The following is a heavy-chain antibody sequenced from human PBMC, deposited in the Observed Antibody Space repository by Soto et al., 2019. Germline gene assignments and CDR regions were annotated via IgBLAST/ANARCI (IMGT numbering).Heavy chain of an antibody. CDR2: AHYGGT. V-gene: IGHV4-59*01. J-gene: IGHJ4*02. Sequence: PSETLSLTCTVSGGSMSSNYWSWIRQSPAKGLEWIGFAHYGGTNYNPSFESRVTMSVDTPKKQFSLELSDVTAADTAVYYCVSYRRAFYFDHWGQGTLVTVSS. CDR1: GGSMSSNY. D-gene: IGHD4-4*01. CDR3: VSYRRAFYFDH.